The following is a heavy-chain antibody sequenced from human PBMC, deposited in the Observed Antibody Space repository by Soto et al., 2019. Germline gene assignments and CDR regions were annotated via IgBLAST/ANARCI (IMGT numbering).Heavy chain of an antibody. CDR2: ISYDGSNK. D-gene: IGHD2-15*01. V-gene: IGHV3-30*18. J-gene: IGHJ4*02. CDR1: GFTFSSYG. Sequence: QVQLVESGGGVVQPGRSLRLSCAAPGFTFSSYGMHWVRQAPGKGLEWVAVISYDGSNKYYADSVKGRFTISRDNCKSTLYLQMNSLRAEDTAVYYCPKDRARYCGGGSCYSIFDYWGQGTLVTVSS. CDR3: PKDRARYCGGGSCYSIFDY.